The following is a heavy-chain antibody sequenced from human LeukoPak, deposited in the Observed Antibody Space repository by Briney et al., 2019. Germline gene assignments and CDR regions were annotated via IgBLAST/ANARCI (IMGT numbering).Heavy chain of an antibody. CDR1: GFTSTDHF. Sequence: ASVKVSCKASGFTSTDHFMHWVRQAPGQGLEWMGWINGNSGATFYAQKFQDRVTVTRDTSISTMYMELNRLTSDDTAVYFCARDFNWGADYWGQGTLVAVSS. CDR2: INGNSGAT. V-gene: IGHV1-2*02. D-gene: IGHD7-27*01. CDR3: ARDFNWGADY. J-gene: IGHJ4*02.